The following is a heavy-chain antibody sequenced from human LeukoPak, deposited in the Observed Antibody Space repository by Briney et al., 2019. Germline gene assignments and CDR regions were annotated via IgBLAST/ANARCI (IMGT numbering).Heavy chain of an antibody. V-gene: IGHV3-43D*03. CDR1: GFTFDDYA. CDR3: AKVDCSGGSCYEGYFDY. J-gene: IGHJ4*02. D-gene: IGHD2-15*01. Sequence: PGGSLRLSCAASGFTFDDYAMHWVRQAPGKGLEWVCLISWDGGSTYYADSVKGRFTISRDNSKNSLYLQMNSLRAEDTALYYCAKVDCSGGSCYEGYFDYWGQGTLVTVSS. CDR2: ISWDGGST.